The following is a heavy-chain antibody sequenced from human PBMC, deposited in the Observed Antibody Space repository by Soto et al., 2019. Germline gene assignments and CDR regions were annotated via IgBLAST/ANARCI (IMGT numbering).Heavy chain of an antibody. V-gene: IGHV3-66*01. CDR1: RFSVSSNY. D-gene: IGHD1-1*01. CDR3: ARDLGTPYDAFDI. CDR2: IYSGGST. Sequence: PGGSRTPSCPASRFSVSSNYMSWVRQPPGKWVEWVAVIYSGGSTYYADAVKGRFTISRDNSKNTLYLQMKSLRAEDTAVYYCARDLGTPYDAFDIWGQGTMVTVSS. J-gene: IGHJ3*02.